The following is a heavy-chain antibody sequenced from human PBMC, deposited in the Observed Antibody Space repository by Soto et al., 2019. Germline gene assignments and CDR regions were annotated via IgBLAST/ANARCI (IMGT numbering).Heavy chain of an antibody. J-gene: IGHJ2*01. D-gene: IGHD2-2*01. CDR1: GDSISSGGYY. CDR2: IYYSGST. V-gene: IGHV4-31*01. CDR3: ARAPTYSISTPCPYWYFDL. Sequence: QVQLQESGPGLVKPSQTLSLTCTVSGDSISSGGYYWTWIRQHPGKGLEWIGYIYYSGSTYYNPSRNRPVTLSVDTSKNQFSLTLMSVSAADTAVYYCARAPTYSISTPCPYWYFDLCGRGTLVTVSS.